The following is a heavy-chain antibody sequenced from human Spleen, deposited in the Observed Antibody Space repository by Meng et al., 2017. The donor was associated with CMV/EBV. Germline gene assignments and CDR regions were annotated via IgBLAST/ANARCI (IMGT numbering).Heavy chain of an antibody. V-gene: IGHV4-31*03. D-gene: IGHD3-3*01. CDR3: ARELKDFWSGYKNVYYYGMDV. J-gene: IGHJ6*02. CDR2: IYNSGST. Sequence: SETLSLTCSVSGGSISSGGFYWNWIRQHAGKGLEWIGYIYNSGSTHYNPSLKSRVIISVDTSKNQFSLRLSSVTAADTAVYYCARELKDFWSGYKNVYYYGMDVWGQGTTVTVSS. CDR1: GGSISSGGFY.